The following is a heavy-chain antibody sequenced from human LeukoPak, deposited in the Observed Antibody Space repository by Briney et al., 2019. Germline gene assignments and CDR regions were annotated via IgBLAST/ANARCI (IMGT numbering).Heavy chain of an antibody. CDR1: GGSISGYY. CDR3: ARAGGYSGYASN. CDR2: IYYSGSA. J-gene: IGHJ4*02. Sequence: KTSETLSLTCTVSGGSISGYYWTWIRQPPGKGLEWIGYIYYSGSAYYNPSLKSRVAMSVDTSKNQFSLKLSSVSTADTAVYYCARAGGYSGYASNWGQGTLVTVSS. D-gene: IGHD5-12*01. V-gene: IGHV4-59*01.